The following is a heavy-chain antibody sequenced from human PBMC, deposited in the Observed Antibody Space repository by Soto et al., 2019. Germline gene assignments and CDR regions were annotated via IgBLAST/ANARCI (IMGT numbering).Heavy chain of an antibody. V-gene: IGHV3-15*01. Sequence: EVQLVESGGGLVKPGGSLRLSCAASGFTFSNAWMSWVRQAPGKGLEWVGRIKSKTDGGTTDYAAPVKGRFTISRDDSKNTMYLQMNSLKTEDTAVYYCTTELGGSPISNWPLDYWGQGTLVTVSS. CDR1: GFTFSNAW. CDR2: IKSKTDGGTT. CDR3: TTELGGSPISNWPLDY. D-gene: IGHD2-15*01. J-gene: IGHJ4*02.